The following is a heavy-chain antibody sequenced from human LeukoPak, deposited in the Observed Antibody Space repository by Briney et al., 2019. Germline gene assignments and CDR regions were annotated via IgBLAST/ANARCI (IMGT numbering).Heavy chain of an antibody. CDR2: ISNDGSST. Sequence: GGSLRLSCAASGFTFSSYWMHWVRQAPGKGLVWVSRISNDGSSTDYADSVKGRFTISGDNAKNTLYLQMHSLRAEDTALYYCSYQRGGQVYWGQGTLVTVSS. CDR3: SYQRGGQVY. CDR1: GFTFSSYW. D-gene: IGHD2-2*01. V-gene: IGHV3-74*01. J-gene: IGHJ4*02.